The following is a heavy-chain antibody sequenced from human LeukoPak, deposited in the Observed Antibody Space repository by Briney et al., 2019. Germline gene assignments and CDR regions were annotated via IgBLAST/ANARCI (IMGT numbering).Heavy chain of an antibody. J-gene: IGHJ4*02. Sequence: ASVKVSCKASGGTFSSYAISWVRQAPGQGLEWMGRIIPILGIANYAQKFQGRVTITADKSTSTAYMELSSLRSEDTAVYYCARDWGDYYDSSGPSHYWGQGTLVTVSS. CDR1: GGTFSSYA. V-gene: IGHV1-69*04. D-gene: IGHD3-22*01. CDR2: IIPILGIA. CDR3: ARDWGDYYDSSGPSHY.